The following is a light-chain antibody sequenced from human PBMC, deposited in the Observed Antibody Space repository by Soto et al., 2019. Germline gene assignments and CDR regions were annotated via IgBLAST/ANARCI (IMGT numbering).Light chain of an antibody. J-gene: IGKJ2*01. CDR3: QQYGSSPLYT. V-gene: IGKV3-20*01. CDR2: GPS. CDR1: QSVSSSY. Sequence: EIVLTQSPGTLSLSPGERATLSCRASQSVSSSYLAWYQQKPGQAPRLLIYGPSARATGIPDRFSGSGSGTDFTLTISILEPEDFAVYYCQQYGSSPLYTFGQGTKLEIK.